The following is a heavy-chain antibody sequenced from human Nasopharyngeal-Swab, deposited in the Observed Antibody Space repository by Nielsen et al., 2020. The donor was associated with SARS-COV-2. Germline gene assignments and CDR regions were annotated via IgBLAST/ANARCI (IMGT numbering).Heavy chain of an antibody. CDR2: VRSKANNYAT. CDR3: TRCGGSCYAGRDY. J-gene: IGHJ4*02. CDR1: GFTFSDSA. Sequence: SCAASGFTFSDSAVHWVRQASGKGLEWVGRVRSKANNYATAYAASVKGRFTISRDDSKNTAYLQMNSLKTEDTAVYYCTRCGGSCYAGRDYWGQGTLVTVSS. V-gene: IGHV3-73*01. D-gene: IGHD2-15*01.